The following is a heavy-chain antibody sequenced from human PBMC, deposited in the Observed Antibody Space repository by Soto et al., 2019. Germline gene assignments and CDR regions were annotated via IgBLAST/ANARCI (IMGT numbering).Heavy chain of an antibody. CDR2: ISGSGGST. Sequence: GGSLRLSCAASGFTFSSYAMSWVRQAPGKGLEWVSAISGSGGSTYYADSVKGRFTISRDNSKNTLYLQMNSLRAEDTAVYYCAKFWLPGRSAYCANGVCYTERENYRPDVWGQGTTVT. J-gene: IGHJ6*02. D-gene: IGHD2-8*01. V-gene: IGHV3-23*01. CDR3: AKFWLPGRSAYCANGVCYTERENYRPDV. CDR1: GFTFSSYA.